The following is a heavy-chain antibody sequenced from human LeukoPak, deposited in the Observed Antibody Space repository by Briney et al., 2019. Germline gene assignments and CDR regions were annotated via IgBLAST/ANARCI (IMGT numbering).Heavy chain of an antibody. J-gene: IGHJ3*02. Sequence: ASVKVSCKASGYTFTGYYMHWVRQAPGQGLEWMGWINPNSGGTNYAQKFQGRVTMTRDTSISTAYMELSRLRSDDTAVYYCASKRDIVVVPAAFDIWGRGTMVTVSS. V-gene: IGHV1-2*02. CDR2: INPNSGGT. CDR1: GYTFTGYY. CDR3: ASKRDIVVVPAAFDI. D-gene: IGHD2-2*01.